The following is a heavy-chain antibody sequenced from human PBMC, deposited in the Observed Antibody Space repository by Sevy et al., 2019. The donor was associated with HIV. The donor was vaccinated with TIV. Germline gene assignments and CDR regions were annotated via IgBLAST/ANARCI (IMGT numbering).Heavy chain of an antibody. V-gene: IGHV3-23*01. CDR2: ISGSGGST. CDR3: SKPGLSWVSAFDI. Sequence: GGSLRLSCAASGFTFSSYAMSWVRQAPGKGLEWVSAISGSGGSTYYADSVKGRFTISRDNSKNTLYLQMNSLRAEDTAVYYCSKPGLSWVSAFDIWGQGTMVTVSS. CDR1: GFTFSSYA. J-gene: IGHJ3*02. D-gene: IGHD3-22*01.